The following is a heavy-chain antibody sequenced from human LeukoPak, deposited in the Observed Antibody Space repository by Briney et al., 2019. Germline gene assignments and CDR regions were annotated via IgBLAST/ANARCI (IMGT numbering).Heavy chain of an antibody. D-gene: IGHD6-13*01. Sequence: GGSLRLSCAASGFTFSNYAMSWVRQAPGKGLEWVSAISGSGGSTYYADSVKGRFTISRDNSKNTLYLQMNSLRAEDTAVYYCAKDPLGEKQLESYYFDYWGQGTLVTVSS. CDR2: ISGSGGST. CDR3: AKDPLGEKQLESYYFDY. J-gene: IGHJ4*02. V-gene: IGHV3-23*01. CDR1: GFTFSNYA.